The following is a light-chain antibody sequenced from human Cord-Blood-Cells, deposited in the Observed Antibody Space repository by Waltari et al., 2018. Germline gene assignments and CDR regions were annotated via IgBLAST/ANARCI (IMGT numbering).Light chain of an antibody. CDR3: SSYTSSSTPRV. CDR1: SSDVGGYNY. Sequence: QSALTQPASVSGSPGQSITISCTGTSSDVGGYNYVSWYQQHPGKAPKLMIYEVSNRPSGVSNRFSGSKSGNTASLTISGLQAEDEADYHCSSYTSSSTPRVFGGGTKLTVL. V-gene: IGLV2-14*01. CDR2: EVS. J-gene: IGLJ3*02.